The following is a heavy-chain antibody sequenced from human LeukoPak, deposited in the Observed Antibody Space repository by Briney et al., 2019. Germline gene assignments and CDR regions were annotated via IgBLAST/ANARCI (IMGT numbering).Heavy chain of an antibody. D-gene: IGHD3-22*01. Sequence: ASVKVSCKASGYTFTSYDINWVRQATGQGLEWMGWMNPNSGNTGYAQKFQGRVTMTRNTSISTAYMELSRLRSDDTAVYYCARGSYYYDSSGIDYWGQGTLVTVSS. J-gene: IGHJ4*02. CDR3: ARGSYYYDSSGIDY. V-gene: IGHV1-8*01. CDR2: MNPNSGNT. CDR1: GYTFTSYD.